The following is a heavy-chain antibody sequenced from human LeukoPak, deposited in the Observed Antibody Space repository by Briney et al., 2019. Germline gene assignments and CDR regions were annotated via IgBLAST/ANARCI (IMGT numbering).Heavy chain of an antibody. CDR3: ASGGSYWGYFDY. V-gene: IGHV4-61*09. CDR2: IYTSGTT. J-gene: IGHJ4*02. Sequence: SQTLSLTCTVSGGSIYGGSYYWTWIRQPAGKGLDWIGHIYTSGTTKYNPSLKSRVTISVDTSKNQFSLKLSSVTAADTAVYYCASGGSYWGYFDYWGQGTLVTVSS. D-gene: IGHD1-26*01. CDR1: GGSIYGGSYY.